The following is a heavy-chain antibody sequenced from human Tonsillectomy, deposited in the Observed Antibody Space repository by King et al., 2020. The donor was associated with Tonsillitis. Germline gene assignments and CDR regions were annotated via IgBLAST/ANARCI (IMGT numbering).Heavy chain of an antibody. Sequence: VQLVQSGAEVKKPGASGRVSCKASGYTFTAYYIHWVRQAPGQGLEWVGWINPKSGGTTYTQKFQGRVTMTRDTSISTDDMELSRLRYDDTAVYYCATGGSGWYWVYWGQGTLVTVSS. J-gene: IGHJ4*02. CDR1: GYTFTAYY. CDR2: INPKSGGT. D-gene: IGHD6-19*01. CDR3: ATGGSGWYWVY. V-gene: IGHV1-2*02.